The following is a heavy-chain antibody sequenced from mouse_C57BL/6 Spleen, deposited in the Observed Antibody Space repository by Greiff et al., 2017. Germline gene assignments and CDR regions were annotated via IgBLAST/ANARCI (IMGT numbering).Heavy chain of an antibody. J-gene: IGHJ2*01. Sequence: QVQLQQSGAELVKPGASVKLSCKASGYTFTSYWMQWVKQRPGQGLEWIGEIDPSDSYTNYNQKFKGKATLTVDTSSSTAYMQLSSLTSEDSAVYYCARGDGYPCDFDYWGQGTTLTVSS. CDR1: GYTFTSYW. V-gene: IGHV1-50*01. CDR2: IDPSDSYT. D-gene: IGHD2-3*01. CDR3: ARGDGYPCDFDY.